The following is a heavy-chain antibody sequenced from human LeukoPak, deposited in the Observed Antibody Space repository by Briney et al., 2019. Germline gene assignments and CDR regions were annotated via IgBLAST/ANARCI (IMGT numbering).Heavy chain of an antibody. J-gene: IGHJ6*02. CDR2: IKQDGSEK. Sequence: PGGSLRLSCAASGFTFSSYSMNWVRQAPGKGLEWVANIKQDGSEKYYVVSVKGRFTISRDNAKNSLYLQMNSLRAEDTAVYYCASQDYYYGMDVWGQGTTVTVSS. V-gene: IGHV3-7*02. CDR3: ASQDYYYGMDV. CDR1: GFTFSSYS.